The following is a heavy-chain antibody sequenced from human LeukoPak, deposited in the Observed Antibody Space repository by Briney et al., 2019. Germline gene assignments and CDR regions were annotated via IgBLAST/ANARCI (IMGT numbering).Heavy chain of an antibody. CDR3: AKVFARSYYYDSSGYSY. V-gene: IGHV3-21*04. J-gene: IGHJ4*02. Sequence: GGSLRLSCAASGFTFSSYSMNWVRQAPGKGLEWVSSTSSTSSSYIYYADSVKGRFTISRDNSKNTLYLQMNSLRAEDTAVYYCAKVFARSYYYDSSGYSYWGQGTLVTVSS. CDR2: TSSTSSSYI. CDR1: GFTFSSYS. D-gene: IGHD3-22*01.